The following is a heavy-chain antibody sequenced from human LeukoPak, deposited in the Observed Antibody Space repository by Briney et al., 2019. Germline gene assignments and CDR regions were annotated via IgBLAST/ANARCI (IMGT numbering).Heavy chain of an antibody. Sequence: SETLSLTCTVSGGPISSGNYYWSWIRQPAGKGLEWIGRGYTSGGTNYNPSLKSRVTISVDTSKNQVSLKLSSMVAADTAVYYCARDGSSSAYYYDSFDIWGQGTMVTVSS. J-gene: IGHJ3*02. CDR1: GGPISSGNYY. V-gene: IGHV4-61*02. D-gene: IGHD3-22*01. CDR3: ARDGSSSAYYYDSFDI. CDR2: GYTSGGT.